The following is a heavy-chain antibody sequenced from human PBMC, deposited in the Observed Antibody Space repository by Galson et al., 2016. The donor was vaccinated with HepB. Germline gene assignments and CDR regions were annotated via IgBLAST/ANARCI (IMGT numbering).Heavy chain of an antibody. CDR2: VSGSGDNT. J-gene: IGHJ4*02. CDR1: GFTLSNYG. V-gene: IGHV3-23*01. Sequence: SLRLSCAASGFTLSNYGMSWVRQAPGKGLEWVSAVSGSGDNTYYADSVKGRFTISRDNSRNTVYVQINSLRAEDTAIYYCTMISWSTSSGFGFWGQGTRVTVSS. CDR3: TMISWSTSSGFGF. D-gene: IGHD3-22*01.